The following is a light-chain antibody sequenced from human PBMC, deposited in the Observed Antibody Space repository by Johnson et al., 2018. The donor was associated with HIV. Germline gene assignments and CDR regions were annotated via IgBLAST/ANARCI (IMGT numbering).Light chain of an antibody. CDR3: VIWDSILSAYV. Sequence: HSVLTQPPSVSAAPGQKVTISCSGSNSNIGNNYVSWYQQLPGTAPKLLIYDNNKRPSGIPDRFSGSKSGTSATLGIPGLPPGDEADYYCVIWDSILSAYVFGTGTKVTVL. J-gene: IGLJ1*01. V-gene: IGLV1-51*01. CDR2: DNN. CDR1: NSNIGNNY.